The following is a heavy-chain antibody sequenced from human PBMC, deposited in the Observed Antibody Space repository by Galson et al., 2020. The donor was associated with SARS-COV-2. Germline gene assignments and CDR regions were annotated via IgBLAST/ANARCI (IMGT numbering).Heavy chain of an antibody. J-gene: IGHJ3*02. D-gene: IGHD3-10*01. Sequence: GESLKISCEASGFTFSTYGMDWVRQAPGKGLEWVAVIWYDGSNKYYADSVKGRFTISRDNSKNTLYLPMNSLRADDTAVYYCARGSNSHAFDIWGQGTMVTVSS. CDR1: GFTFSTYG. CDR2: IWYDGSNK. CDR3: ARGSNSHAFDI. V-gene: IGHV3-33*01.